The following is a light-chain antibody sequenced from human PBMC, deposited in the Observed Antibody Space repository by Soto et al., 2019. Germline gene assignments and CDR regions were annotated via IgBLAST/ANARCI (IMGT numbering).Light chain of an antibody. CDR2: DAS. CDR1: QDIAKY. Sequence: DIQMTQSLSSLSASVGDRVTITCQASQDIAKYLNWYQQKPGNAPKLLIYDASELHAGVPSRFSGSGSGTDFTFTISSVKPEDFATYYCQQYDDLLSFGGGTKVEIK. CDR3: QQYDDLLS. J-gene: IGKJ4*01. V-gene: IGKV1-33*01.